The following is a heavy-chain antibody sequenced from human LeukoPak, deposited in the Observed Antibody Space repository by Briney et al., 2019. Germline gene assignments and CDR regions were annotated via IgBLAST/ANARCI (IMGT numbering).Heavy chain of an antibody. Sequence: SVKVSCKASGGTFSSYAISWVRQAPGQGLEWMGGIIPIFGTANYAQKFQGRDTITTDESTSTAYMELSSLRSEDTAVYYCARDLSGYDSSGYYYGYAFDIWGQGTMVNVSS. CDR2: IIPIFGTA. V-gene: IGHV1-69*05. CDR1: GGTFSSYA. D-gene: IGHD3-22*01. CDR3: ARDLSGYDSSGYYYGYAFDI. J-gene: IGHJ3*02.